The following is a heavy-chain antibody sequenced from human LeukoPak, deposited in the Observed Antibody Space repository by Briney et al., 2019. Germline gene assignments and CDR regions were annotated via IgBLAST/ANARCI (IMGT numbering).Heavy chain of an antibody. D-gene: IGHD3-22*01. V-gene: IGHV1-2*02. CDR1: GYTFTGYY. CDR2: INPNSGGT. J-gene: IGHJ4*02. Sequence: ASVKVSCKASGYTFTGYYMHWVRQAPGQGLGWMGWINPNSGGTNYAQKFQGRVTMTRDTSISTAYMELSRLRSDDTAVYYCARSSPDYYDRGYFDYWGQGTLVTVSS. CDR3: ARSSPDYYDRGYFDY.